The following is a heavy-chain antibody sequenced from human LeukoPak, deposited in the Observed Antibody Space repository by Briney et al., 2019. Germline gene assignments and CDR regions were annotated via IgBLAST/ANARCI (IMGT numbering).Heavy chain of an antibody. CDR3: ATSPYRVATVVNWFDP. Sequence: GGSLRLSCAASGFTFSSYAMSWVRQAPGKRLEWVSAIGANGGSTYYADSVKGRFTISRDNSKNTMYLQMNNLRAEDTAVYYCATSPYRVATVVNWFDPWGQGTLVTVSS. CDR1: GFTFSSYA. V-gene: IGHV3-23*01. J-gene: IGHJ5*02. CDR2: IGANGGST. D-gene: IGHD6-13*01.